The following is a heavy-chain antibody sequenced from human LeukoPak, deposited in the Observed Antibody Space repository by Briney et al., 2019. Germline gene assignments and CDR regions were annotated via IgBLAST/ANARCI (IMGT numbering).Heavy chain of an antibody. CDR2: ISGSGSTI. J-gene: IGHJ5*01. CDR1: GFTFSSYE. Sequence: PGGSLRLSCAASGFTFSSYEMNWVRQAPGKGLQWVSYISGSGSTIWHADSVKGRFTISRDNAKNSLYLQMNSLRAEDTAVYYCARENWFDSWGQGTLVTVSS. V-gene: IGHV3-48*03. CDR3: ARENWFDS.